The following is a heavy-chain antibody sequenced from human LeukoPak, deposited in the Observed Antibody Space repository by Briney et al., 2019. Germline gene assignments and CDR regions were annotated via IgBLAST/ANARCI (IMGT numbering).Heavy chain of an antibody. V-gene: IGHV1-24*01. CDR3: ATVGITMVRGVLYYYYYGMDV. CDR2: FDPEDGET. D-gene: IGHD3-10*01. J-gene: IGHJ6*02. Sequence: GASVRVSCKVSGYTLTELSMHWVRQAPGKGLEWMGCFDPEDGETIYAQKFQGRVTMTEDTSTDTAYMELSSLRSEGTAVYYCATVGITMVRGVLYYYYYGMDVWGQGTTVTVSS. CDR1: GYTLTELS.